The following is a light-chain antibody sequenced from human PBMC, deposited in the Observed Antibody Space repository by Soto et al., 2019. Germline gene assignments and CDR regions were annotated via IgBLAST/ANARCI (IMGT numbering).Light chain of an antibody. CDR3: QQYNSFPT. V-gene: IGKV1-5*03. J-gene: IGKJ1*01. CDR2: KAS. CDR1: QSISSW. Sequence: DIQMTQSPSTLSASVGDRVTITCRASQSISSWLAWYQQKPGKAPKLLIYKASSLESGAPSRFSGSGSGTECTLTISSLQPDDFATYYCQQYNSFPTFGQGTKVEIK.